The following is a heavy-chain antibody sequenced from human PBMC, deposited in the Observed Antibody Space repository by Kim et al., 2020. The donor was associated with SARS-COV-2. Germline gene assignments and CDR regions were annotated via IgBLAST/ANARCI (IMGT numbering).Heavy chain of an antibody. V-gene: IGHV1-69*01. J-gene: IGHJ4*02. CDR2: A. Sequence: ANYAQKFQGRGTITADESTSTAYMELSRLRSEDTAMYYCARGAVATPFDYWGQGTLVTVSS. CDR3: ARGAVATPFDY. D-gene: IGHD5-12*01.